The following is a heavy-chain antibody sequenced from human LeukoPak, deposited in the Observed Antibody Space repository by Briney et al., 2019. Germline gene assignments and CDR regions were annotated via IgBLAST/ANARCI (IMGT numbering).Heavy chain of an antibody. J-gene: IGHJ6*03. V-gene: IGHV4-61*02. CDR2: IYTSGST. Sequence: SETLSLTCTVSGGSISSGSYYWSWIRQPAGKGLEWIGRIYTSGSTNYNPSLKSRVTISVDTSKNQFSLKLSSVTAADTAVYYCARETTGYSSGWYYYYYYYMDVWGKGTTVTISS. D-gene: IGHD6-19*01. CDR3: ARETTGYSSGWYYYYYYYMDV. CDR1: GGSISSGSYY.